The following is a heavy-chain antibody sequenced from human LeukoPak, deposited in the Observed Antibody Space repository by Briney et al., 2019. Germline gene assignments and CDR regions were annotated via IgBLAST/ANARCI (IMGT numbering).Heavy chain of an antibody. J-gene: IGHJ4*02. D-gene: IGHD3-9*01. CDR3: AKDKVWFSFFDY. CDR2: ISGSGGST. CDR1: GFTFSSYA. Sequence: GGSLRLSCAASGFTFSSYAMSWVRQAPGKGLEWVSAISGSGGSTYYADSVKGRFTISRDNSKNTLYLQMNSLRAEDAAVYYCAKDKVWFSFFDYWGQGTLVTVSS. V-gene: IGHV3-23*01.